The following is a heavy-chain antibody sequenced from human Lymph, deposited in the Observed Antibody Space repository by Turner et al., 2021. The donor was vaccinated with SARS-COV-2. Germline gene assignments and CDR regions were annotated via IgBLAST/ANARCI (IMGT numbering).Heavy chain of an antibody. CDR3: ARLSMGDWHFDL. V-gene: IGHV3-7*01. CDR2: IKQDGSEK. CDR1: GFTFSTYW. Sequence: EVQLVESGGGLVQPGGSLNLSCADSGFTFSTYWMSWVRQAPGKGLEWVANIKQDGSEKYYVDSVKGRFTISRDNAKNSLYLQMNSLRAEDTAVYYCARLSMGDWHFDLWGRGTLVTVSS. D-gene: IGHD1-26*01. J-gene: IGHJ2*01.